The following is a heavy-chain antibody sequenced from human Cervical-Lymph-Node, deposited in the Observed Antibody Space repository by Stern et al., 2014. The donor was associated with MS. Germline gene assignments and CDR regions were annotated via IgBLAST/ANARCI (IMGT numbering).Heavy chain of an antibody. V-gene: IGHV3-48*01. J-gene: IGHJ4*02. Sequence: EVQLLESGGGLVQPGGSLRLSCAASGFTFSSYSMNWVRQAPGKGMEWVSYIRSSSSTISYADSVKGRFTISRDNAKNSLYLQMNSLRAEDTAVYYCARDLLGYSGSYYYGYWGQGTLVTVSS. D-gene: IGHD1-26*01. CDR2: IRSSSSTI. CDR1: GFTFSSYS. CDR3: ARDLLGYSGSYYYGY.